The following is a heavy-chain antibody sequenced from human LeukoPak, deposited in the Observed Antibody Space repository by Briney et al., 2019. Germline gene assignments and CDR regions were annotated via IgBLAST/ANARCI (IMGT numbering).Heavy chain of an antibody. CDR3: AREYSNWFDP. D-gene: IGHD2-21*01. J-gene: IGHJ5*02. V-gene: IGHV1-69*13. CDR1: GGTFSSYA. CDR2: IIPIFGTA. Sequence: ASVKVSCKASGGTFSSYAISWVPQAPGQGLEWMGGIIPIFGTANYAQKFQGRVTITADESTSTAYMELSSLRSEDTAVYYCAREYSNWFDPWGQGTLVTVSS.